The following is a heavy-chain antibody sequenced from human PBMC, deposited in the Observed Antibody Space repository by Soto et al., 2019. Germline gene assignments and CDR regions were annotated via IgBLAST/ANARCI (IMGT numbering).Heavy chain of an antibody. CDR1: AGSITSGGYY. Sequence: SETLSLTCTVSAGSITSGGYYWSWIRQHPGKGLEWIGYIYYGGSTYYNPSLKSRVTISVDTSKNQFSLKLSSVTAADTAVYYCARDKDGYNNVDYWGQGTLVTVSS. D-gene: IGHD4-4*01. CDR3: ARDKDGYNNVDY. CDR2: IYYGGST. J-gene: IGHJ4*02. V-gene: IGHV4-31*03.